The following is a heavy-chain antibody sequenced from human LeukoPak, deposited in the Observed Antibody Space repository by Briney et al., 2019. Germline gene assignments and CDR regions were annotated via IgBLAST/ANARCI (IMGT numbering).Heavy chain of an antibody. CDR2: IYSGGST. J-gene: IGHJ5*02. CDR1: GFTVSSNY. D-gene: IGHD6-19*01. V-gene: IGHV3-53*01. CDR3: AGGPYSSGWSHTWFDP. Sequence: GGSLRLSCAASGFTVSSNYMSWVRQAPGKGLEWVSVIYSGGSTYYADSVKGRFTISRDNSKNTLYLQMNSLRAEDTAVYYCAGGPYSSGWSHTWFDPWGQGTLVTVSS.